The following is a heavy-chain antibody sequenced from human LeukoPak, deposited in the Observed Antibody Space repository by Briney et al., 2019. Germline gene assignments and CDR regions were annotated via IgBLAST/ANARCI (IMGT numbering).Heavy chain of an antibody. CDR3: AKDMGYSDYYGMDV. D-gene: IGHD1-26*01. J-gene: IGHJ6*02. CDR1: GFTFSSYA. V-gene: IGHV3-23*01. CDR2: ISDSGGGT. Sequence: GGSLRLSCAASGFTFSSYAMIWVRQAPGEGLEWVSGISDSGGGTYYADSVKGRFTISRDNSKNTLYLQMNSLRAEDTAVYYCAKDMGYSDYYGMDVWGQGTTVTVSS.